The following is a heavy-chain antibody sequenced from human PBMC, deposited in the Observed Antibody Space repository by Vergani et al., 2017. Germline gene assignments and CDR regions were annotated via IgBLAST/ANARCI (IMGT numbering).Heavy chain of an antibody. Sequence: EVELVQSGPEMRKPGESLNISCKGSAYSFGIYWIGWVRQMPGKGLEWRGIIYPADSDTRYSPSFPGQVTMSADKSISTAFLQWDSLKASDTALYYCARHTTYTDSWGQGTLVTVSS. J-gene: IGHJ4*02. D-gene: IGHD1-1*01. CDR1: AYSFGIYW. CDR2: IYPADSDT. V-gene: IGHV5-51*01. CDR3: ARHTTYTDS.